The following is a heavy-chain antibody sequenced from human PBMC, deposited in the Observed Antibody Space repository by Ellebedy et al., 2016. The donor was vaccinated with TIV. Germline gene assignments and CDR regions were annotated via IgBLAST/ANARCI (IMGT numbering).Heavy chain of an antibody. V-gene: IGHV3-23*01. CDR3: ARDSPPYDFWSGSPWMEYYYYGMDV. CDR1: GFTFSSYA. Sequence: GESLKISXAASGFTFSSYAMSWVRQAPGKGLEWVSAISGSGGSTYYADSVKGRFTISRDNSKNTLYLQMNSLRAEDTAVYYCARDSPPYDFWSGSPWMEYYYYGMDVWGQGTTVTVSS. CDR2: ISGSGGST. D-gene: IGHD3-3*01. J-gene: IGHJ6*02.